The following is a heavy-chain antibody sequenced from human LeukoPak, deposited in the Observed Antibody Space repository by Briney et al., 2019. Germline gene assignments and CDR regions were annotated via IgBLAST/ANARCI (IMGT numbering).Heavy chain of an antibody. CDR2: ISGSGGST. CDR3: AKVSSSGWYERGDFDY. CDR1: GFTFSSYS. D-gene: IGHD6-19*01. J-gene: IGHJ4*02. Sequence: GGSLRLSCAASGFTFSSYSMNWVRQAPGKGLEWVSAISGSGGSTYYADSVKGRFTISRDNSKNTLYLQMNSLRAEDTAVYYCAKVSSSGWYERGDFDYWGQGTLVTVSS. V-gene: IGHV3-23*01.